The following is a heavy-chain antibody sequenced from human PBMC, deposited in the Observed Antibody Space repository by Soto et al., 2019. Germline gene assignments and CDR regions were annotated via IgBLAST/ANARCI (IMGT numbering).Heavy chain of an antibody. V-gene: IGHV4-34*01. CDR3: ARGQSMPYIVVVPAAMHAFDI. D-gene: IGHD2-2*01. Sequence: QVQLQQWGAGLLKPSETLSLTCAVYGGSFSGYYWSWIRQPPGKGLEWIGEINHSGSTNYNPSLKSRVTISVDTSKNQFSLKLSSVIAADTAVYYCARGQSMPYIVVVPAAMHAFDIWGQGTMVTVSS. CDR1: GGSFSGYY. CDR2: INHSGST. J-gene: IGHJ3*02.